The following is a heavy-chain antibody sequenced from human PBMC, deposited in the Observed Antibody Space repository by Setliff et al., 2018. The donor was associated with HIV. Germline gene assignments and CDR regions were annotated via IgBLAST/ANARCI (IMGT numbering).Heavy chain of an antibody. D-gene: IGHD5-18*01. CDR1: GGSISSSNW. CDR2: IYHSGST. Sequence: KASETLSLTCAVSGGSISSSNWWSWVRQPPGKGLEWIGEIYHSGSTNHNPSLKSRVTISVDKSKNQFSLKLSSVTAADTAVYYCARDGGYSYGIGGITYYFDYWGQGTLVTVS. V-gene: IGHV4-4*02. J-gene: IGHJ4*02. CDR3: ARDGGYSYGIGGITYYFDY.